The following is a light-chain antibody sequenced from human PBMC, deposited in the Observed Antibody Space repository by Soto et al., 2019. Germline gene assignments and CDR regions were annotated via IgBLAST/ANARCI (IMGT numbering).Light chain of an antibody. CDR3: SSYTSSSTRGVV. CDR1: SGDFGDYKF. J-gene: IGLJ2*01. Sequence: QSALTQPASVSGSPGQSIAISCTGASGDFGDYKFVSWYQQHPGKAPKLMIYDVSNRPSGVSNRFSGSKSGNTASLTISGLQAEDKADYYCSSYTSSSTRGVVFGGGTKLTVL. V-gene: IGLV2-14*01. CDR2: DVS.